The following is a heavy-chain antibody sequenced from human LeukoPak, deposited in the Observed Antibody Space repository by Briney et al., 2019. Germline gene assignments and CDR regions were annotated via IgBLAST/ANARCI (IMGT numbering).Heavy chain of an antibody. CDR1: GFTFSSYA. CDR3: ARDKDDYYDSSGYSDY. CDR2: IPYDGSNK. V-gene: IGHV3-30-3*01. D-gene: IGHD3-22*01. J-gene: IGHJ4*02. Sequence: PGRSLRLSCAASGFTFSSYAMHWVRQAPGKGLEWVAVIPYDGSNKYYADSVKGRFTISRDNSKNTLYLQMNSLRAEDTAVYYCARDKDDYYDSSGYSDYWGQGTLVTVSS.